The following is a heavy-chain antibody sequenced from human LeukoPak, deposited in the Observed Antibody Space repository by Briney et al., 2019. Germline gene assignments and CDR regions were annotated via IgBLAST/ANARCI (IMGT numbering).Heavy chain of an antibody. CDR2: IYPGDSDT. J-gene: IGHJ4*02. CDR1: GYSFTNYW. V-gene: IGHV5-51*01. D-gene: IGHD2-2*01. CDR3: ARRFSTFEFFDY. Sequence: GESLKISCKGSGYSFTNYWIGWVRQTPGQGLEWMGIIYPGDSDTRYSPSFQGQVTISADKSLSTAYLQWSTLRAPDTAMYYCARRFSTFEFFDYWGQGTLVTVSS.